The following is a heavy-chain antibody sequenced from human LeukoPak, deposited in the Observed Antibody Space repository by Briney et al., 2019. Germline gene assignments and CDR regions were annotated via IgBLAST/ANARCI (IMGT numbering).Heavy chain of an antibody. D-gene: IGHD3-10*01. V-gene: IGHV1-2*06. CDR2: INPNSGGT. CDR1: GYTFTDYY. CDR3: ARDRSRYGSGKDYMDV. Sequence: ASVKVSCKASGYTFTDYYIHWVRQAPGQGLEWMGLINPNSGGTNYAQKFQGRVTMTRDTSISTAYMEVSRLRSDDTAVYYCARDRSRYGSGKDYMDVWGKGTTVTVSS. J-gene: IGHJ6*03.